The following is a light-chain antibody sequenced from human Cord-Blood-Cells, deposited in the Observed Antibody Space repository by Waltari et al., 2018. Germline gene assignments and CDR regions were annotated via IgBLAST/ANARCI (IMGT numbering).Light chain of an antibody. J-gene: IGKJ5*01. CDR3: QQRSNWPPIT. CDR2: DAS. Sequence: EIVLTQSPATLSFPQGERATLPCRASQSVSSYLAWYQQKPGQAPRLLIYDASNRATGIPARFSGSGSGTDFTLTISSLEPEDFAVYYCQQRSNWPPITFGQGTRLEIK. V-gene: IGKV3-11*01. CDR1: QSVSSY.